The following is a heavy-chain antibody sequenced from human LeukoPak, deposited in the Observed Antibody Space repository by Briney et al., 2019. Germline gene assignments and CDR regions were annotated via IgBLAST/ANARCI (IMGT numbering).Heavy chain of an antibody. D-gene: IGHD3-10*01. CDR1: GGSFSGYY. V-gene: IGHV4-34*01. CDR3: ARGLWFGEDGDY. CDR2: INHSGST. Sequence: SETLSLTCAVYGGSFSGYYWSWIRQPPGKGLGWIGEINHSGSTNYNPSLKSRVTISVDTSKNQFSLKLSSVTAADTAVYYCARGLWFGEDGDYWGQGTLVTVSS. J-gene: IGHJ4*02.